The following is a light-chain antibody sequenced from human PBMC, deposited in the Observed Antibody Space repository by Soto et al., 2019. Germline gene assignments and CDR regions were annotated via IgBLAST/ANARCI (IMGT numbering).Light chain of an antibody. J-gene: IGLJ2*01. CDR1: SSDVGGYDH. Sequence: QSVLTQPASVSGSPGQSITISCTGTSSDVGGYDHVSWYQQHPGKAPKLMIYDVSSRPSGVSNRFSGSKSGNTASLTISGLQVEGEADYYCSSYTSSSTVFGGGTKLTAL. CDR2: DVS. V-gene: IGLV2-14*01. CDR3: SSYTSSSTV.